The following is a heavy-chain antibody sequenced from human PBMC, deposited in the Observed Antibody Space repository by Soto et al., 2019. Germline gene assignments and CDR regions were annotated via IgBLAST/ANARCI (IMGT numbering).Heavy chain of an antibody. V-gene: IGHV3-43D*04. Sequence: EVQLVESGGVVVQPGGSLRLSCAASGFTFDDYVMHWVRQAPGKGLEWVSLISWDGGSTYYADSVKGRFTISRDNSKNSLYLQMNSLRAEDTALYYCAKDSSGYDPTYGMDVWGQGTTVTVSS. D-gene: IGHD5-12*01. CDR3: AKDSSGYDPTYGMDV. J-gene: IGHJ6*02. CDR1: GFTFDDYV. CDR2: ISWDGGST.